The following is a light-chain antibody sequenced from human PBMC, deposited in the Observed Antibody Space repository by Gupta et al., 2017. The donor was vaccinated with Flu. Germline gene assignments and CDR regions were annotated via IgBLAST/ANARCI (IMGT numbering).Light chain of an antibody. CDR3: QSSDIGNSYVV. Sequence: YELTQPPSLSVSSGQTARITCYGDALPKQYAYWYKQRPGQAPALVIYKDTERPSGIPDRFSGSSSGTTVTLTISGVQAEDEAEYYCQSSDIGNSYVVFGGGTKVTVL. J-gene: IGLJ2*01. CDR1: ALPKQY. V-gene: IGLV3-25*03. CDR2: KDT.